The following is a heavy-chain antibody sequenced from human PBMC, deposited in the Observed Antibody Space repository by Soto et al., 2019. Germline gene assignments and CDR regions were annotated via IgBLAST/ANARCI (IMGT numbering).Heavy chain of an antibody. J-gene: IGHJ5*02. CDR3: ARSAQMGSWFDP. CDR1: GGTFSSYA. CDR2: IIPIFGTA. Sequence: SVKVSCKASGGTFSSYAISWVRQAPGQGLEWMGGIIPIFGTANYAQKFQGRVTITADESTSTAYMELSSLRSEDTAVYYCARSAQMGSWFDPWGQGTLVTVSS. V-gene: IGHV1-69*13. D-gene: IGHD2-15*01.